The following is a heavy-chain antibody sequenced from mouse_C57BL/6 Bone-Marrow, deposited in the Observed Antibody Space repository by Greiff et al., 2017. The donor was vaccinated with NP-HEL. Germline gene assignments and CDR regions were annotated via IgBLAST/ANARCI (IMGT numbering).Heavy chain of an antibody. Sequence: EVQLQESGPVLVKPGASVKMSCKASGYTFTDYYMNWVKQSHGKSLEWIGVINPYNGGTSYNQQFKGKATLTVDKASSTAYMELNSLTSEDSAVYYCAREGDYGRDYFDYWGQGTTLTVSS. CDR3: AREGDYGRDYFDY. J-gene: IGHJ2*01. CDR2: INPYNGGT. V-gene: IGHV1-19*01. CDR1: GYTFTDYY. D-gene: IGHD1-1*01.